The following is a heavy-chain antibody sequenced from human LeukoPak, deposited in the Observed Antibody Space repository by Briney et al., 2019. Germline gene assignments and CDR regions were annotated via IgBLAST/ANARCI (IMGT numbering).Heavy chain of an antibody. CDR3: ARLTYLWFGDEYDY. J-gene: IGHJ4*02. CDR1: GGPISSSSYY. D-gene: IGHD3-10*01. V-gene: IGHV4-39*01. Sequence: SETLSLTCTVSGGPISSSSYYWGWIRQPPGKGLEWIGSIYYSGSTYYNPSLKSRVTISVDTSKNQFSLKLSSVTAADTAVYSCARLTYLWFGDEYDYWGQGTLVTVSS. CDR2: IYYSGST.